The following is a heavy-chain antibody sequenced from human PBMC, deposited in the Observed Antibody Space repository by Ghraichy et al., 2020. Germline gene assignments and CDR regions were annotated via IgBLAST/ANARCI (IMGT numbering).Heavy chain of an antibody. CDR3: ARLMKSGWSLLAFDI. Sequence: LETLSLTCTVSGGSISSYYWSWIRQFPGKGLEWIGYIHYSGGTKYNPSLKSRVTISVDTSKNQFSLKLSSVTAADMAVYYCARLMKSGWSLLAFDIWGQGTMVTVSS. D-gene: IGHD6-19*01. CDR2: IHYSGGT. CDR1: GGSISSYY. J-gene: IGHJ3*02. V-gene: IGHV4-59*08.